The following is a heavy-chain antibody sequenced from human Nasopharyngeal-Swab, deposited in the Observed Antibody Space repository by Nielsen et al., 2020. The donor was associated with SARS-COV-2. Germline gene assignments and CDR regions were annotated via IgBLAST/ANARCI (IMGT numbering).Heavy chain of an antibody. CDR1: GFTFSSYA. V-gene: IGHV3-30*04. CDR2: ISYDGSNK. CDR3: ATPRGTMIDPLDY. Sequence: GESLKISCAASGFTFSSYAMHWVRQAPGKGLEWVAVISYDGSNKYYADSVKGRFTISRDNSKNTLYPQMNSLRAEDTAVYYCATPRGTMIDPLDYWGQGTLVTVSS. D-gene: IGHD3-22*01. J-gene: IGHJ4*02.